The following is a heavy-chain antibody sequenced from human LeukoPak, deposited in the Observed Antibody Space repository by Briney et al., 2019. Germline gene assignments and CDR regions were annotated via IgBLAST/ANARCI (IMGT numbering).Heavy chain of an antibody. V-gene: IGHV4-39*07. CDR2: TYYRGTT. Sequence: SDTLSLTCTVSGASISSTSYYWGWIRQPPGKGLEWIGSTYYRGTTYYNPSLKSRVTISVDTSKNQFSLKLSSVTAADTAVYYCARGIALYYYYYMDVWGKGTTVTVSS. CDR1: GASISSTSYY. CDR3: ARGIALYYYYYMDV. J-gene: IGHJ6*03. D-gene: IGHD6-13*01.